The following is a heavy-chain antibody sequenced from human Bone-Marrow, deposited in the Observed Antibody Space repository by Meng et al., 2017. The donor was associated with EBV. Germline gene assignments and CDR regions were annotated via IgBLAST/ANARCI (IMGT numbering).Heavy chain of an antibody. CDR1: GYISTTYA. D-gene: IGHD4-17*01. V-gene: IGHV1-3*01. CDR2: INAAIANT. CDR3: AASPGDPRAGIDS. J-gene: IGHJ4*02. Sequence: HVHIVPSVAELKKPGASVEVFCQHPGYISTTYAIHWVRQAPGQRLEWMGWINAAIANTKYSQRLHDRLTITSDTSENTVYMELSSLTSEDTALYYCAASPGDPRAGIDSWGQGTLVTVFS.